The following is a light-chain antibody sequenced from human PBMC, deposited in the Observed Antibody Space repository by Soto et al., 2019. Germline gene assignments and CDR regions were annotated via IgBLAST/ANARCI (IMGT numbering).Light chain of an antibody. Sequence: QSALTQPASVSGSPGQSITISCTGTSSDVGDYNYVSWYQQHPGKAPKLMIFEVSYRPSGVSNRFSGSKSGNTASLTISGLQADDEADYYCSSYTSSSTLVFGTGTKLTVL. V-gene: IGLV2-14*01. J-gene: IGLJ1*01. CDR3: SSYTSSSTLV. CDR1: SSDVGDYNY. CDR2: EVS.